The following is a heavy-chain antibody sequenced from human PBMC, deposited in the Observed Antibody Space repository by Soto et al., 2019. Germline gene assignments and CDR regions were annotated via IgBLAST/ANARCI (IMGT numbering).Heavy chain of an antibody. CDR2: ISWNSGSI. CDR3: AKAHPYDILTGYYRYWYFDL. Sequence: DVQLVESGGGLVQPGRSLRLSCAASGFTFDDYAMHWVRQAPGKGLEWVSGISWNSGSIGYADSVKGRFTISRDNAKNSLYLQMNSLRAEDTALYYCAKAHPYDILTGYYRYWYFDLWGRGTLVTVSS. V-gene: IGHV3-9*01. D-gene: IGHD3-9*01. CDR1: GFTFDDYA. J-gene: IGHJ2*01.